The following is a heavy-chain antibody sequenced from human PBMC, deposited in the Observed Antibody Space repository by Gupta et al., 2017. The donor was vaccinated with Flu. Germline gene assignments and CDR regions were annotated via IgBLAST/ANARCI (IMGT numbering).Heavy chain of an antibody. J-gene: IGHJ4*02. CDR2: ISGSSGSI. D-gene: IGHD4-17*01. CDR3: AKDPGVTTVAFG. Sequence: EVQLLESGGGLVQPGGSLRLSCAASGFTFTNYAMRWVRQAPGKGLEWVAVISGSSGSIYYADSVRGRFTISRDNSENTVYLQMNSLRVDDTAIYYCAKDPGVTTVAFGWGPGTPVTVSS. V-gene: IGHV3-23*01. CDR1: GFTFTNYA.